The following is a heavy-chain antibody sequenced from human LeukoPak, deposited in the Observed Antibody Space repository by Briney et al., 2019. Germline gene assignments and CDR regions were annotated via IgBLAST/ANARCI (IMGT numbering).Heavy chain of an antibody. J-gene: IGHJ6*02. CDR2: IYSGGST. D-gene: IGHD3-3*01. V-gene: IGHV3-53*01. CDR1: GFTVSSNY. CDR3: ARFTYYDFCSGYLAFSRYGMDV. Sequence: GGSLRLSCAASGFTVSSNYMSWVRQAPGKGLEWVSVIYSGGSTYYADSVKGRFTISRDNSKNTLYLQMNSLRAEDTAVYYCARFTYYDFCSGYLAFSRYGMDVWGQGTTVTVSS.